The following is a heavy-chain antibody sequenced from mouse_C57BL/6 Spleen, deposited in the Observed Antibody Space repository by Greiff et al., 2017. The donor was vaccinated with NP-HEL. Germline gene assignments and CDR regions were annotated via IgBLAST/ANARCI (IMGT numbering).Heavy chain of an antibody. CDR1: GFSLTSYG. D-gene: IGHD2-5*01. Sequence: VHLVESGPGLVAPSQSLSITCTVSGFSLTSYGVDWVRQPPGKGLEWLGVIWGGGSTNYNSALMTRLSICTDNSKSQVLLRMNSLQTDDTAMYYCAKHDSNFAMDYWGQGTSVTVSS. CDR2: IWGGGST. J-gene: IGHJ4*01. V-gene: IGHV2-9*01. CDR3: AKHDSNFAMDY.